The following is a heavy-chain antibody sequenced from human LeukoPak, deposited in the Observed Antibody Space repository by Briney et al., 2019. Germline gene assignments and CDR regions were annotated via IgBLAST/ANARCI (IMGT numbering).Heavy chain of an antibody. CDR2: TYYRSNWNY. Sequence: SQTLSLTCAISGDSVSSNSAAWNWIRQSPSRGLEWLGRTYYRSNWNYVYALSVKSRINISPDTSKNQFSLQLNSVTPEDTAVYYCASGGLDYWGQGTLVTVSS. V-gene: IGHV6-1*01. J-gene: IGHJ4*02. CDR3: ASGGLDY. CDR1: GDSVSSNSAA.